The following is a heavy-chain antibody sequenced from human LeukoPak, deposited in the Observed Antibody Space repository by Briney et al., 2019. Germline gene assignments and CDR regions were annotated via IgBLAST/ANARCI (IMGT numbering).Heavy chain of an antibody. CDR3: AREGHDSSGIDY. J-gene: IGHJ4*02. V-gene: IGHV4-59*01. CDR1: GDSISSYY. Sequence: SETLSLTCTVSGDSISSYYWSWIRQPPGKGLEWIGYIYYSGSTNYNPSLKSRVTISVDTSKNQFSLKLSSVTAADTAVYYCAREGHDSSGIDYWGQGTLVTVSS. D-gene: IGHD3-22*01. CDR2: IYYSGST.